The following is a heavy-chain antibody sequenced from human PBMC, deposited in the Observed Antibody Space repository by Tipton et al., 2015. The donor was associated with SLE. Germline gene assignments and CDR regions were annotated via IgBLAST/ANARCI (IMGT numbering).Heavy chain of an antibody. CDR2: INHSGST. V-gene: IGHV4-34*01. Sequence: TLSLTCAVYGGSFSGYYWSWIRQPPGKGLEWIGEINHSGSTNYNPSLKSRVTISVDTSKNQFSLKLSSVTAADTAVYYCARQRDCGGDCLGYFDLWGRGTLVTVSS. CDR3: ARQRDCGGDCLGYFDL. J-gene: IGHJ2*01. CDR1: GGSFSGYY. D-gene: IGHD2-21*01.